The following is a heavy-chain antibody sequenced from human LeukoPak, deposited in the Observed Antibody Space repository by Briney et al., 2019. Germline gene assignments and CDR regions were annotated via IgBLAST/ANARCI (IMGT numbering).Heavy chain of an antibody. CDR3: ARGFWSGYYFDY. CDR2: IIPIFDTA. J-gene: IGHJ4*02. V-gene: IGHV1-69*13. D-gene: IGHD3-3*01. Sequence: SVKVSCKASGGTFSSYAISWVRQAPGQGLEWMGGIIPIFDTANYAQKFQGRVTITADESTSTAYMELSSLRSEDTAVYYCARGFWSGYYFDYWGQGTLVTVSS. CDR1: GGTFSSYA.